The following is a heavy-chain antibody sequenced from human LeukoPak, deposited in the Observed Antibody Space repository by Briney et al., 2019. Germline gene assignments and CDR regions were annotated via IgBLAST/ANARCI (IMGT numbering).Heavy chain of an antibody. J-gene: IGHJ4*02. D-gene: IGHD3-9*01. CDR2: ISGSGGST. CDR3: AKEVVRVLRYFDWLGY. V-gene: IGHV3-23*01. Sequence: PGGSLRLSCAASGFTFSSYAMSWVRQAPGKGLEWVSAISGSGGSTYYADSVKGRFTISRDNSKNTLYLQMNSLRAEDTAVYYCAKEVVRVLRYFDWLGYWGQGTLVTVSS. CDR1: GFTFSSYA.